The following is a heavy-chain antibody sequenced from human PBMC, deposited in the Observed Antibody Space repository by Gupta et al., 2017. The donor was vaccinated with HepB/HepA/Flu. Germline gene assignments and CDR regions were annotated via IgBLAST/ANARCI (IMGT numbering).Heavy chain of an antibody. CDR3: ARDTPGRRSSGWGNYYYYGMDV. J-gene: IGHJ6*02. V-gene: IGHV4-34*01. CDR1: GGSCSGYYY. Sequence: QVQLQQWGAGLLKPSETLSLTCAVYGGSCSGYYYWSWIRQPPGKGLEWIGEINHSGNTNYNPSLKSRVTISVDTSKNQFSLKLSSVTAADTAVYYCARDTPGRRSSGWGNYYYYGMDVWGQGTTVTVSS. D-gene: IGHD6-19*01. CDR2: INHSGNT.